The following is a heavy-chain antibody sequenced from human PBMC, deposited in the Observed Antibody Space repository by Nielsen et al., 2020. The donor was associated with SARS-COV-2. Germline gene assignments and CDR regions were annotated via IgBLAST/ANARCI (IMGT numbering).Heavy chain of an antibody. CDR3: ASENDCGGDCYSEYYFDY. J-gene: IGHJ4*02. V-gene: IGHV3-30-3*01. D-gene: IGHD2-21*02. CDR2: MSYDGNIQ. CDR1: GFSFSTYA. Sequence: GESLKISCAASGFSFSTYAMHWVRQAPGKGLEWVAVMSYDGNIQYYADSVKGRFTISRDNAKNSLYLQMNSLRAEDTAVYYCASENDCGGDCYSEYYFDYWGQGTLVTVSS.